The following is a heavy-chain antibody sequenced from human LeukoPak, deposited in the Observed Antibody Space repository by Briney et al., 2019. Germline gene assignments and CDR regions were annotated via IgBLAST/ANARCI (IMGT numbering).Heavy chain of an antibody. CDR1: GYTFTGYY. CDR3: AREVAGWDFDY. CDR2: INPNSGGT. V-gene: IGHV1-2*06. Sequence: ASVKVSCKASGYTFTGYYMHWVRQAPGQGLEWMGRINPNSGGTSYAQKFQGRVTMTRDTSISTAYMELSRLRSDDTAVYYCAREVAGWDFDYWGQGTLVTVSS. D-gene: IGHD1-14*01. J-gene: IGHJ4*02.